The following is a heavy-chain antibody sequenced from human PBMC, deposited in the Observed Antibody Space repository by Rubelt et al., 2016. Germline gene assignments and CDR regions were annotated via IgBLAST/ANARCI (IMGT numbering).Heavy chain of an antibody. V-gene: IGHV4-31*03. CDR2: IYDSGST. Sequence: QVQLQESGPGLVRPSQTLSLTCTVSGGSVNSGGHYWTWIRQLPGKGLEWIGYIYDSGSTYYNPSLKSRVTISSDTSKNQFSLKLTSVTAADTAVYYCARAGGEFCSSTTCYHPWGQGTLVTVSS. CDR1: GGSVNSGGHY. J-gene: IGHJ5*02. CDR3: ARAGGEFCSSTTCYHP. D-gene: IGHD2-2*01.